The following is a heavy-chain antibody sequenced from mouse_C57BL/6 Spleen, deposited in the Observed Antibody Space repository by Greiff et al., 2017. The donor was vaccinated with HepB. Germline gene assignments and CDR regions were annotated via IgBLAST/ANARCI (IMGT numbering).Heavy chain of an antibody. V-gene: IGHV5-16*01. J-gene: IGHJ1*03. CDR2: INYDGSST. CDR1: GFTFSDYY. D-gene: IGHD5-1*01. Sequence: EVMLVESEGGLVQPGSSMKLSCTASGFTFSDYYMAWVRQVPEKGLEWVANINYDGSSTYYLDSLKSRFIISRDNAKNILYLQMSSLKSEDTATYYCARERTYAWYFDVWGTGTTVTVSS. CDR3: ARERTYAWYFDV.